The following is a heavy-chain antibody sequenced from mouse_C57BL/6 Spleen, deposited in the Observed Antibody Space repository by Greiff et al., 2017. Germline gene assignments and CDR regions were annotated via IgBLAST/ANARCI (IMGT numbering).Heavy chain of an antibody. Sequence: EVQVVESGGGLVKPGGSLKLSCAASGFTFSSYTMSWVRQTPEQRLEWVATICGGGGNTYYPDSVKGRFTISRDNAKNTLYLQMSRLRSEDTALYYCARDGYGSSVDYFDYWGQGTTLTVSS. CDR1: GFTFSSYT. CDR3: ARDGYGSSVDYFDY. J-gene: IGHJ2*01. D-gene: IGHD1-1*01. CDR2: ICGGGGNT. V-gene: IGHV5-9*01.